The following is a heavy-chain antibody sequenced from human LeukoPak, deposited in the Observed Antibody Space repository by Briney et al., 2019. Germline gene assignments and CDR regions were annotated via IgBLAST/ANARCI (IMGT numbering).Heavy chain of an antibody. CDR2: IWYDGGNK. Sequence: GRSLRLSCAASGFTFSSYGMHWVRQAPGKGLEWVAVIWYDGGNKYYADSVKGRFTISRDNSKNTLYLQMNSLRAEDTAVYYCARVRSEVVRGVIPGYFDYWGQGTLVTVSS. CDR1: GFTFSSYG. CDR3: ARVRSEVVRGVIPGYFDY. D-gene: IGHD3-10*01. V-gene: IGHV3-33*01. J-gene: IGHJ4*02.